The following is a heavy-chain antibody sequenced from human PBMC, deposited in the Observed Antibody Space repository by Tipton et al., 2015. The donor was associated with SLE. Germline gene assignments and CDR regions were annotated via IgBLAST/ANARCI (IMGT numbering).Heavy chain of an antibody. Sequence: GSLRLSCAASGFTFSSYWMSWVRQAPGKGLEWVANIKQDGSEKYYVDSVKGRFTISRDNAKNPLYLQMNSLRAEDTAVYYCARDDKNSGSYFDYWGQGTLVTVSS. CDR2: IKQDGSEK. CDR1: GFTFSSYW. CDR3: ARDDKNSGSYFDY. D-gene: IGHD1-26*01. J-gene: IGHJ4*02. V-gene: IGHV3-7*01.